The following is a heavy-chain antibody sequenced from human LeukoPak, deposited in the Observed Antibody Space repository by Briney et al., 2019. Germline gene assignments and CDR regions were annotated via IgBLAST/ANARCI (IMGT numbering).Heavy chain of an antibody. CDR3: ARRAVVGRQIDY. CDR1: GYSFTSYW. V-gene: IGHV5-51*01. D-gene: IGHD2-15*01. J-gene: IGHJ4*02. Sequence: GESLKIFCKASGYSFTSYWIGWGRQMPGKGLEWMGIIYPGDSDTRYSPSFQGQVSISADKSISTAYLQWSSLKASDTAMYYCARRAVVGRQIDYWGQGTLVTVSS. CDR2: IYPGDSDT.